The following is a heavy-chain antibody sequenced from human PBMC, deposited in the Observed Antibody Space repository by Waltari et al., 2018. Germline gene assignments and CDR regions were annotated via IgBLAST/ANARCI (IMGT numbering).Heavy chain of an antibody. D-gene: IGHD3-10*01. Sequence: QLQLQESGPGLVKPSETLFLTCIVSGCSVSSSNYYWAWIRQPPGKGLEWIVNIYYSGSSYYNPSLKIRVITSVDTSKNQFSLNLRSVTAADTAVYYCARVCYFGSGTYYNGHNWFDSWGQGTLVTVSA. CDR2: IYYSGSS. J-gene: IGHJ5*01. CDR1: GCSVSSSNYY. CDR3: ARVCYFGSGTYYNGHNWFDS. V-gene: IGHV4-39*07.